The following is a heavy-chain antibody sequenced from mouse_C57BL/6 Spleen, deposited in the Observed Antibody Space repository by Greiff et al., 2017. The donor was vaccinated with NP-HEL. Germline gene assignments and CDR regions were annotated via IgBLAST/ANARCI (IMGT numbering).Heavy chain of an antibody. J-gene: IGHJ4*01. D-gene: IGHD4-1*01. CDR2: IYPSDSET. CDR1: GYTFTSYW. CDR3: ARNWDVGAMDY. V-gene: IGHV1-61*01. Sequence: QVQLKESGAELVRPGSSVKLSCKASGYTFTSYWMDWVKQRPGQGLEWIGNIYPSDSETHYNQKFKDKATLTVDKSSSTAYMQLSSLTSEDSAVYYCARNWDVGAMDYWGQGTSVTVSS.